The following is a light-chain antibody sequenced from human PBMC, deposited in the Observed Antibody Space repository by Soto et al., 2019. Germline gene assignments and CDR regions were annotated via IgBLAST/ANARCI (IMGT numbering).Light chain of an antibody. J-gene: IGLJ2*01. CDR2: EVG. CDR3: AAWDDSLSGPV. V-gene: IGLV2-14*01. Sequence: QSALTQPASVSGSPGQSITISCTGSSSDVGGHNHVSWYQQHPGKAPKLIIYEVGNRPSGVSNRFSGSKSGNTASLTISGFQAEDEADYYCAAWDDSLSGPVFGGGTKLTVL. CDR1: SSDVGGHNH.